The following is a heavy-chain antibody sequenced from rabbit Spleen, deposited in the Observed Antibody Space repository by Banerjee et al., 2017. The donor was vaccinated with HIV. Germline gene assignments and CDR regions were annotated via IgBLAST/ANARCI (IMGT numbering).Heavy chain of an antibody. CDR1: GVSFSFSSY. CDR2: IDAGGSDFT. CDR3: AKDFANYDTGGGL. Sequence: QEQLVESGGGLVKPGASLTLTCTASGVSFSFSSYMCWVRQAPGKGLEWIACIDAGGSDFTYFATWAKGRFTISKTSSTTVTLQVTRLTAADTATYFCAKDFANYDTGGGLWGQGTLVTVS. J-gene: IGHJ4*01. D-gene: IGHD7-1*01. V-gene: IGHV1S45*01.